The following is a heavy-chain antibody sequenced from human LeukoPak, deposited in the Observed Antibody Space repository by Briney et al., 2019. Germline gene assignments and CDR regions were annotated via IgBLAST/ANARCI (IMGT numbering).Heavy chain of an antibody. D-gene: IGHD3-22*01. Sequence: GESLKISCKGSGYSFTSYWIGWVRQVPGKGLEWMGRIAPSDSYTNYNPSFEGHVTMSVEKSITTVYLQWSSLKASDTAMYYCVRRPPGVYDTTQNWFDPWGQGTLVTVSS. CDR3: VRRPPGVYDTTQNWFDP. J-gene: IGHJ5*02. CDR1: GYSFTSYW. CDR2: IAPSDSYT. V-gene: IGHV5-10-1*01.